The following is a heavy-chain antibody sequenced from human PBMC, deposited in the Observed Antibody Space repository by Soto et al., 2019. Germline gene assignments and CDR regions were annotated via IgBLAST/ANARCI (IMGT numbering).Heavy chain of an antibody. J-gene: IGHJ4*02. V-gene: IGHV4-34*01. CDR1: GGSFSGYY. CDR3: ARAEWLQKHFDY. Sequence: SETLSLTCAVYGGSFSGYYWSWICQPPGKGLEWIGEINHSGSTNYNPSLKSRVTISVDTSKNQFSLKLSSVTAADTAVYYCARAEWLQKHFDYWGQGTLVTVSS. CDR2: INHSGST. D-gene: IGHD5-12*01.